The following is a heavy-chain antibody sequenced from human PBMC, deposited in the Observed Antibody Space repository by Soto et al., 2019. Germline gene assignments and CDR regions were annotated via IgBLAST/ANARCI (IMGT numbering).Heavy chain of an antibody. Sequence: GGSLRLSCAASGFTFSSSAMHWVRQAPGKGLEWVAVILYDGSNKYYADSVQGRFTISRDNSKNTLYLQMNSLRAEDTAVYYCAAELGNSGYDGHDYWGQGTLVTVSS. D-gene: IGHD5-12*01. CDR1: GFTFSSSA. CDR2: ILYDGSNK. V-gene: IGHV3-30-3*01. J-gene: IGHJ4*02. CDR3: AAELGNSGYDGHDY.